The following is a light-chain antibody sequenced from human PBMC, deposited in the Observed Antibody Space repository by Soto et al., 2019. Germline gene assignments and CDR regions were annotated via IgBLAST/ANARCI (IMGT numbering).Light chain of an antibody. CDR3: QQYGSSPWT. Sequence: EIVLTQSTGTLSLSPGERATLSCRASQSVSSSYLAWYQQKTGQAPRLLIYGASSRATGIPDRFSGSGSGTDFTLTISRLEPEDFAVYYCQQYGSSPWTFGQGTKVEIK. CDR1: QSVSSSY. CDR2: GAS. J-gene: IGKJ1*01. V-gene: IGKV3-20*01.